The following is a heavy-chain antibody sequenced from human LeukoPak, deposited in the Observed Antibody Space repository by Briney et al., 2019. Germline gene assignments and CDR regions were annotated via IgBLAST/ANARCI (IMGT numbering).Heavy chain of an antibody. CDR1: GVSFNDYY. D-gene: IGHD4-17*01. Sequence: PSETLSLTCAVSGVSFNDYYWSWVRQAPGKGLEWIGEINHSGYINDSPSLKSRVTLPIDTSRKQFSLNLRSVTVADTGIYYCTRMTTGHDYWGQGTLVTVSS. CDR2: INHSGYI. CDR3: TRMTTGHDY. J-gene: IGHJ4*02. V-gene: IGHV4-34*01.